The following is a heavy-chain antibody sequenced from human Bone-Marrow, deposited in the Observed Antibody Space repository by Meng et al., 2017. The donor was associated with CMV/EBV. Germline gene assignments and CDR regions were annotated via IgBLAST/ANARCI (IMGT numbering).Heavy chain of an antibody. Sequence: SLTCTVSGGSISSGGNYWSWIRQHPGKGLEWIGYIYYSGSTSYNPSLKSRVTVSVDTSKNQFSLKLTPVTAADTAVYYCARGIVAFDYWGQGTLVTVSS. D-gene: IGHD3-22*01. CDR2: IYYSGST. CDR1: GGSISSGGNY. CDR3: ARGIVAFDY. J-gene: IGHJ4*02. V-gene: IGHV4-31*03.